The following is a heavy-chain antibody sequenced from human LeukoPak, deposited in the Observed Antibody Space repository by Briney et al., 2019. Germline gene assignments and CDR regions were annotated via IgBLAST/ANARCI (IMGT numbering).Heavy chain of an antibody. V-gene: IGHV3-30*02. Sequence: GGSLRLSCAASGFTFSSYGMHWVRQAPGKGLVWVAFIRYDGSNKYYADSEKGRFTISRDNSKNTLYLQMNSLRAEDTAVYYCAKDYIDRYSSGSAFYGMDVWGQGTTVTVSS. CDR2: IRYDGSNK. J-gene: IGHJ6*02. CDR1: GFTFSSYG. CDR3: AKDYIDRYSSGSAFYGMDV. D-gene: IGHD6-19*01.